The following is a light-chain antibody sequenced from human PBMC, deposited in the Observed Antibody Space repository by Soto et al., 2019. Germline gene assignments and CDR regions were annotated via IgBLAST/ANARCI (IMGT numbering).Light chain of an antibody. V-gene: IGLV2-23*01. CDR2: EGS. CDR3: CSYAGSSTLVV. CDR1: SSDVGSYNL. Sequence: QSVLTQPASVSGSPGQSITISCTGTSSDVGSYNLVSWYQQHPGKAPKLMIYEGSKRPSGVSNRFSGSKSGNTASLTISGLQAEDEADYYCCSYAGSSTLVVFGGGTKPTVL. J-gene: IGLJ2*01.